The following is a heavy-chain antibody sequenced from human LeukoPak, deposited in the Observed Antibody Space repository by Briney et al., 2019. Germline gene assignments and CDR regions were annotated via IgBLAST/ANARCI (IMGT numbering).Heavy chain of an antibody. V-gene: IGHV4-59*01. J-gene: IGHJ3*02. CDR1: GGSISSYY. CDR3: ARGRYSLDAFDI. CDR2: IYYSEGT. D-gene: IGHD5-18*01. Sequence: PSETLSLTCTVSGGSISSYYWSWIRQPPGKGLEWIGYIYYSEGTNYNPSLKSRVTISVDTSKNQFSLKLSSVTAADTAVYYCARGRYSLDAFDIWGQGTMVTVSS.